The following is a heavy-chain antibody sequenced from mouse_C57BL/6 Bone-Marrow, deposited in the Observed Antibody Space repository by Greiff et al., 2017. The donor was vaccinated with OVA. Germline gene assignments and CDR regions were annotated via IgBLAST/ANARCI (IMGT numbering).Heavy chain of an antibody. CDR2: ISDGGSYT. V-gene: IGHV5-4*01. J-gene: IGHJ3*01. CDR3: AREYDSSGSFAY. D-gene: IGHD3-2*02. CDR1: GFTFSSYA. Sequence: EVQLVESGGGLVKPGGSLKLSCAASGFTFSSYAMSWVRQTPEKRLEWVATISDGGSYTYYPDNVKGRFTISRDNAKNNLYLQMSHLKSEDTAMYYCAREYDSSGSFAYWGQGTLVTVSA.